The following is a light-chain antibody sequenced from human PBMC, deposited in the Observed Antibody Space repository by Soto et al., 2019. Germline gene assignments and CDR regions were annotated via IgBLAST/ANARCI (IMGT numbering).Light chain of an antibody. Sequence: DIQMTQSPSSLSASVGDRVTITCRASQRISNYLNWYQQKPGKAPELLIFAASSLQSGVPLKFSGSGSGTDFSLTISSLLPEDFATYYCQQSYTTPITFGQGTRLEI. CDR2: AAS. V-gene: IGKV1-39*01. CDR3: QQSYTTPIT. J-gene: IGKJ5*01. CDR1: QRISNY.